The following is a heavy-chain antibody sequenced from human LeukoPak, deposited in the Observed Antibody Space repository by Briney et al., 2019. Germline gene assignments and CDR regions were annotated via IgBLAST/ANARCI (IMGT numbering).Heavy chain of an antibody. CDR1: GFTFSSHG. Sequence: GGSLRVSCAASGFTFSSHGMHWVRQAPGKGLEWVAVIWYDGSNKYYADSVKGRFTISRDNSKNTLYLQMNSLRAEDTAVYYCARKISVVRGVIIEGWFDSWAREPWSPSPQ. D-gene: IGHD3-10*01. CDR2: IWYDGSNK. J-gene: IGHJ5*01. CDR3: ARKISVVRGVIIEGWFDS. V-gene: IGHV3-33*01.